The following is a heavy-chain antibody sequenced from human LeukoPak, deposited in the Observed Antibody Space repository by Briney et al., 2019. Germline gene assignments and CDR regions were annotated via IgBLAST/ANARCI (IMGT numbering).Heavy chain of an antibody. V-gene: IGHV3-30*04. CDR3: ARGAYSRGWTTFDY. D-gene: IGHD6-19*01. Sequence: GGSLRLSCAASGFTFSSYAMHWVRQAPGKGLVWVALIPYNGSDKYYIDSVKGRFTISRDNSKNTLYVQMNSLRAEDTAVYYCARGAYSRGWTTFDYWGQGILVTVSS. CDR1: GFTFSSYA. CDR2: IPYNGSDK. J-gene: IGHJ4*02.